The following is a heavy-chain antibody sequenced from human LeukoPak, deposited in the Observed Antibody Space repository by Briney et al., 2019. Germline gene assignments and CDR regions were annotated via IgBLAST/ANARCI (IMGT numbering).Heavy chain of an antibody. CDR2: IYSGGST. Sequence: GGSLRLSCAASGFTVSSNYLSWVRQAPGKGLEWVSVIYSGGSTYYADSVKGRFTISRDNSKNTLYLQMNSLRAEDTAVYYCARDDIAVAGQDYWGQGPLVTVSS. V-gene: IGHV3-66*01. CDR1: GFTVSSNY. D-gene: IGHD6-19*01. CDR3: ARDDIAVAGQDY. J-gene: IGHJ4*02.